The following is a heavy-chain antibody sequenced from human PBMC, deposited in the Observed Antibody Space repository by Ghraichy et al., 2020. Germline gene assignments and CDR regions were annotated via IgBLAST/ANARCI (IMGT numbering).Heavy chain of an antibody. J-gene: IGHJ4*02. CDR3: VRDYHCSGGTCYDY. V-gene: IGHV3-72*01. CDR2: IRSQRYSFTT. D-gene: IGHD2-15*01. Sequence: GSLRLSCAASGFTFIDHFMDWVRQAPGKGLEWVGRIRSQRYSFTTEYAASVKGRFTISRDDSEKSLYLQMNSLKIEDTAVYYCVRDYHCSGGTCYDYWGQGTLVTVSS. CDR1: GFTFIDHF.